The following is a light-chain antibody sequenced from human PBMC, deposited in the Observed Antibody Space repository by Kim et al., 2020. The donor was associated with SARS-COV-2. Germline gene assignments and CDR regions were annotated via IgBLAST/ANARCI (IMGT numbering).Light chain of an antibody. CDR3: NSRDDV. V-gene: IGLV3-19*01. CDR2: GIN. CDR1: SLRSYY. Sequence: SSELTQDPAVSVALGQTVRITCQGDSLRSYYANWYQQKPGQAPVVVIYGINKRPSGIPYRFSGSSSGSTASLTITATQAEDEADYYCNSRDDVFGTGTKVTVL. J-gene: IGLJ1*01.